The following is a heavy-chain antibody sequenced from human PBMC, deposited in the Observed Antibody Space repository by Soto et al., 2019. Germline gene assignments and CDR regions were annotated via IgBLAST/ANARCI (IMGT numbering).Heavy chain of an antibody. D-gene: IGHD6-19*01. CDR2: IWYDGSQK. CDR3: AREYSSGQYYPIDY. CDR1: GFTLSNYG. V-gene: IGHV3-33*01. Sequence: QVQLVDSGGGVVQPGRSLRLSCAASGFTLSNYGMHWVRQAPGKGLEGVAVIWYDGSQKYYAGSVKGRFSISSDNSMNTLYLQMNSLRAEDTAVYYCAREYSSGQYYPIDYWGQGTLVTVSS. J-gene: IGHJ4*02.